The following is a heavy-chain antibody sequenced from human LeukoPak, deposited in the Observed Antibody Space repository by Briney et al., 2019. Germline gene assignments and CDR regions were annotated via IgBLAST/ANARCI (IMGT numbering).Heavy chain of an antibody. J-gene: IGHJ4*02. Sequence: GGSLRLSCAASGFIFSNYWMNWVRQTPGKGLEWVANIKKDGSEKYYVDSVRGRFTISRDNAKNSLYLQMNSLRAEDTAVYYCARVTYYGGNSGDYWGQGTLVTVSS. D-gene: IGHD4-23*01. CDR1: GFIFSNYW. CDR3: ARVTYYGGNSGDY. V-gene: IGHV3-7*01. CDR2: IKKDGSEK.